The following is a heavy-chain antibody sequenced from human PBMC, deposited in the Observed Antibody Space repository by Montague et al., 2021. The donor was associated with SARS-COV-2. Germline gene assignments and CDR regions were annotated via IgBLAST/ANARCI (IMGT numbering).Heavy chain of an antibody. CDR3: ARIASSDWFGREESYFDY. J-gene: IGHJ4*02. D-gene: IGHD6-19*01. Sequence: PALVKPTQTLTLTCTFSGFSLSTSGMCVSWIRQPPGKALEWLALXDWDDDKYYSTSLKTRLTISKDTSKNRVVLTMTNMDPVDTATYFCARIASSDWFGREESYFDYWGQGTLVTVSS. V-gene: IGHV2-70*01. CDR2: XDWDDDK. CDR1: GFSLSTSGMC.